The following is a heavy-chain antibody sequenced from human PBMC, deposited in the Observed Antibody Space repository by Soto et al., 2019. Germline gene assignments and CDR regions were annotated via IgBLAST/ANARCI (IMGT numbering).Heavy chain of an antibody. CDR3: ATDRFLEWLPHLSGMNV. D-gene: IGHD3-3*01. V-gene: IGHV3-15*07. Sequence: EVQLVESGGGLLKPGGSLRLSCAASGFTFSNAWMNWVRQAPGKGLEWVGRIKSKTDGGTTDYAAPVKGRFIISRDXSXNXXDLQLNSLKAEDTAVYYCATDRFLEWLPHLSGMNVWGQGTTVTVSS. CDR2: IKSKTDGGTT. J-gene: IGHJ6*02. CDR1: GFTFSNAW.